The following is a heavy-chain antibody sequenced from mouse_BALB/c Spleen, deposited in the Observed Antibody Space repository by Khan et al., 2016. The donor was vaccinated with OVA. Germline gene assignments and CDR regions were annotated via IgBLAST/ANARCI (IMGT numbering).Heavy chain of an antibody. CDR3: ARPPYFSYVMVY. V-gene: IGHV9-3-1*01. CDR2: INTNTGEP. J-gene: IGHJ4*01. Sequence: QIQLVQSGPELKKPGETVKISCKASGYTFTNYGLNWVKQAPGKCLQWMGWINTNTGEPTYAVDFKGRFAFSLETSASTAYLQINNLKNEDTATYFCARPPYFSYVMVYWGQGTSVTVS. D-gene: IGHD2-10*01. CDR1: GYTFTNYG.